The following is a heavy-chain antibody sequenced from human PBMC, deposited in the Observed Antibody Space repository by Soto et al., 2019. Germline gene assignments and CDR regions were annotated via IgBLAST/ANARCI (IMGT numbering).Heavy chain of an antibody. CDR1: GYSFSSYW. D-gene: IGHD5-12*01. CDR3: ARPTTASLYFDY. J-gene: IGHJ4*02. Sequence: PGESLKISCKASGYSFSSYWIGWVRQLPGKGLEWMGTIYPGDSDTKYSQSFRGQVTISADNSISTAYLQWSSLKASDTAVYYCARPTTASLYFDYWGQGTLVTVSS. CDR2: IYPGDSDT. V-gene: IGHV5-51*01.